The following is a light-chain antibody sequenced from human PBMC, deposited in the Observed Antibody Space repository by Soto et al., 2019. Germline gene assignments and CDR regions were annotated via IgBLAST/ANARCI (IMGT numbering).Light chain of an antibody. Sequence: EIQMSQSPATLSASVGDTVTITCRASQTIGTWLAWYQQKPAKAPKLLIYKASTLESGVPSRFSGSGSGTKFTLTISSLQSADFVGDYCQQYNNWCTWTFGQGTKVEIK. CDR2: KAS. V-gene: IGKV1-5*03. CDR3: QQYNNWCTWT. J-gene: IGKJ1*01. CDR1: QTIGTW.